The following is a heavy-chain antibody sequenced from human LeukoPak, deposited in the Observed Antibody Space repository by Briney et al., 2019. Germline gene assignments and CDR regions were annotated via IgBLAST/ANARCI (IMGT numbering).Heavy chain of an antibody. CDR1: GYTFNSSY. D-gene: IGHD3-22*01. Sequence: GASVKVSCKASGYTFNSSYMHWVRQAPGQGLEWMGIINPSDDSTRYAQKFQGRVTMTKDTATNTVYMHLSSLSSDDTAVDYCARAYYESSAYRHAVYFDYWGQGTLVTVSS. V-gene: IGHV1-46*02. J-gene: IGHJ4*02. CDR2: INPSDDST. CDR3: ARAYYESSAYRHAVYFDY.